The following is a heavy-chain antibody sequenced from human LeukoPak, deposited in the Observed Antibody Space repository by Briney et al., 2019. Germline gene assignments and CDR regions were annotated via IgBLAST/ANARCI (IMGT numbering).Heavy chain of an antibody. V-gene: IGHV3-21*01. CDR2: ISSSSSYI. J-gene: IGHJ6*02. D-gene: IGHD5-18*01. Sequence: PGESLRLSCAASGFTFSSYSMNWVRLAPGKGMDLVSSISSSSSYIYYADSVKSRFIISRDNATNSLYLQMNSLRAEDTAVYYCARANSYGLYYYYYGMDVWGQGTTVTVSS. CDR3: ARANSYGLYYYYYGMDV. CDR1: GFTFSSYS.